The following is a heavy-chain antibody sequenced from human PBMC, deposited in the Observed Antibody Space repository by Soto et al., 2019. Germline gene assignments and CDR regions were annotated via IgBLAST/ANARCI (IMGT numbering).Heavy chain of an antibody. Sequence: GESLKISCKGSGYSFTSYWIGWVRQMPGKGLEWMGIIYPGGSDTRYSPSFRGQVTISADKSISTAYLQWSSLKASDTALYYCASAYHDAFDIWGQGTMVTVSS. D-gene: IGHD2-2*01. CDR1: GYSFTSYW. CDR3: ASAYHDAFDI. V-gene: IGHV5-51*01. J-gene: IGHJ3*02. CDR2: IYPGGSDT.